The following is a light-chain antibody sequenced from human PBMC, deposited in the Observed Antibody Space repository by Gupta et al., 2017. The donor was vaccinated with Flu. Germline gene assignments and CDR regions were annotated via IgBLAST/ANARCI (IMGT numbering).Light chain of an antibody. J-gene: IGLJ3*02. Sequence: QTVVTQEPSFSVSPGGTVTLPCGLSSGSVSTGYYPTWYQQTPGQAPRTLIYSTNSRSSGVPDRFSGSILGNKAALTITGAQADDESDYYCVLYMGSGISVFGGGTKLTVL. CDR2: STN. CDR3: VLYMGSGISV. CDR1: SGSVSTGYY. V-gene: IGLV8-61*01.